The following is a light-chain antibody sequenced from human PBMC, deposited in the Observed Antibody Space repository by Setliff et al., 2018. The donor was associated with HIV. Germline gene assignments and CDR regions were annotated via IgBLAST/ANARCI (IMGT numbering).Light chain of an antibody. J-gene: IGLJ1*01. CDR3: SSYTSSTPLYV. V-gene: IGLV2-14*03. Sequence: QSALTQPASVSGSPGQSITISCTGTSSDVGGYNYVSWYQQHPGKAPKLMIYDVSNRPSGVSNRFSGSKSGNTASLTISGLQAEDEADYYCSSYTSSTPLYVFGIGTKVTVL. CDR1: SSDVGGYNY. CDR2: DVS.